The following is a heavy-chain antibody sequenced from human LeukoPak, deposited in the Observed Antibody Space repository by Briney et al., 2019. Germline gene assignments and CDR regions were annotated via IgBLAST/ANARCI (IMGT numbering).Heavy chain of an antibody. CDR2: ISGSGGST. V-gene: IGHV3-23*01. Sequence: GGSLRLSCAASGFTVSSNYMSWVRQAPGKGLEWVSAISGSGGSTYYADSVKGRFTISRDNSKNTLYLQMNSLRAEDTAVYYCAKSGHKGPVDTAMINWGQGTLVTVSS. CDR3: AKSGHKGPVDTAMIN. CDR1: GFTVSSNY. D-gene: IGHD5-18*01. J-gene: IGHJ4*02.